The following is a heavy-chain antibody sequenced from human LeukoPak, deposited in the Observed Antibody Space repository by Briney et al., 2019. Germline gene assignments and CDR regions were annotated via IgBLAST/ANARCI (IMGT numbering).Heavy chain of an antibody. CDR3: ARDLSQWVRSGDY. V-gene: IGHV3-7*01. CDR1: GFTFSNYW. D-gene: IGHD5-12*01. Sequence: PGGSLRLSCAASGFTFSNYWMGWVRQAPGKGLEWVANIKQDGSEIYYVDSVKGRFTISRDTAKNSLYLQMNSLRAEDTAVYYCARDLSQWVRSGDYWGQGTLVTVSS. J-gene: IGHJ4*02. CDR2: IKQDGSEI.